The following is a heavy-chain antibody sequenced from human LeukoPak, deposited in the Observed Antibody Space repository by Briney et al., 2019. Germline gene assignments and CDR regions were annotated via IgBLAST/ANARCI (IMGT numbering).Heavy chain of an antibody. V-gene: IGHV3-48*03. Sequence: GGSLSLSCAAAEFTFSSYEVNWVRQATGKGLEWVSYSSSSGSTIYYADSVKGRFTISRDNAKNSLYLQMNSLRAEDTAVYYCARSEGGVGLGRNYYYYMDVWGKGTTVAISS. CDR3: ARSEGGVGLGRNYYYYMDV. J-gene: IGHJ6*03. D-gene: IGHD3-16*01. CDR1: EFTFSSYE. CDR2: SSSSGSTI.